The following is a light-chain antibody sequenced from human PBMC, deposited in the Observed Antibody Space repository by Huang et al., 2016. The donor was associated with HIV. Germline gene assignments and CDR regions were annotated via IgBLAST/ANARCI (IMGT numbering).Light chain of an antibody. CDR3: QQYYSASIT. CDR2: WAL. CDR1: QPLLSTANHKSY. V-gene: IGKV4-1*01. Sequence: DIVMTQSPGSLTVSLGERASINCTSSQPLLSTANHKSYLAWYQQKPRQPPKALIYWALNRESGVPERFSGSGSGTDFTLTISSLQAEDVALYYCQQYYSASITFGQGTRVEI. J-gene: IGKJ5*01.